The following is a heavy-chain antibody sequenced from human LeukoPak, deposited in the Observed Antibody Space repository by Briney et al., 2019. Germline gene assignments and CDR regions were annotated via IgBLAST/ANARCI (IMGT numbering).Heavy chain of an antibody. CDR3: AREWSAVVAATYDY. Sequence: GGSLRLSCAASGFTFRSYGMHWVRQAPGKGLEWVAFIRYDGSNKYYADSVKGRFTISRDNSKNTLYLQMNSLRAEDTAVYYCAREWSAVVAATYDYWGQGTLVTVSS. CDR1: GFTFRSYG. V-gene: IGHV3-30*02. D-gene: IGHD2-15*01. J-gene: IGHJ4*02. CDR2: IRYDGSNK.